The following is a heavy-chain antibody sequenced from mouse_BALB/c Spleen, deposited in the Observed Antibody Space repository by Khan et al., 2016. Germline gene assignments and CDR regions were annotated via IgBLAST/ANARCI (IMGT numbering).Heavy chain of an antibody. CDR1: GFTFSNYW. J-gene: IGHJ1*01. CDR2: IRLKSNNYAT. Sequence: EVKLEESGGGLVQPGGSMKLSCVASGFTFSNYWMNWVRQSPEKGLEWVAEIRLKSNNYATHYAESVKGRFTISRDDSKSSVYLQMNNLRAEDTGMYYCTRDGYFDVWGAGTTVTVSS. CDR3: TRDGYFDV. V-gene: IGHV6-6*02.